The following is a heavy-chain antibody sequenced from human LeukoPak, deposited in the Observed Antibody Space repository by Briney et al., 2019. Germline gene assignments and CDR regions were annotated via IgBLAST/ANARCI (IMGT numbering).Heavy chain of an antibody. Sequence: GGSLRLSCAASRFSFSKYAIHWVRQAPGKGLEWVAVISYDGGDMYYADSVKGRFTISRDNSKNTLYLQMNSLRAEDTAVYYCARDRAAGAYPWYFDYWGQGTLVTVSS. V-gene: IGHV3-30*03. CDR1: RFSFSKYA. J-gene: IGHJ4*02. CDR2: ISYDGGDM. CDR3: ARDRAAGAYPWYFDY. D-gene: IGHD3-16*01.